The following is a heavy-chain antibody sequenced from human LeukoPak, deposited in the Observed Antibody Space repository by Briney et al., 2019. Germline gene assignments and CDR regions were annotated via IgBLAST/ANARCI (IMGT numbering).Heavy chain of an antibody. CDR2: ISPGGDII. D-gene: IGHD1-14*01. J-gene: IGHJ4*02. CDR1: GFIFSDYH. CDR3: TGPPG. V-gene: IGHV3-11*01. Sequence: GGSLRLSCAASGFIFSDYHMNWIRQAPGKGLEWVSYISPGGDIIYFADYVKGRFTISRDNAKNSLFLQMNSLTSEDTAVYYCTGPPGWGQGTLVTVSS.